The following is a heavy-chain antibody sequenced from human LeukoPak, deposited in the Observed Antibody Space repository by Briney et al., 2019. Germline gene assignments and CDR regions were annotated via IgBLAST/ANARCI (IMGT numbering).Heavy chain of an antibody. J-gene: IGHJ4*02. CDR1: GGSLSGYY. Sequence: SETLSLTCAVYGGSLSGYYWSWIRQPPGKGLEWIGEINHSGSTNYNPSLKSRVTISVDTSKSQFSLKLSSVTAADTAVYYCARMSAAVDYWGQGTLVTVSS. CDR2: INHSGST. D-gene: IGHD6-13*01. CDR3: ARMSAAVDY. V-gene: IGHV4-34*01.